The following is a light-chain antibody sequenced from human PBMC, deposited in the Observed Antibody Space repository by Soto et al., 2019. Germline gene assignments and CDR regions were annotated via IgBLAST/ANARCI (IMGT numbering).Light chain of an antibody. V-gene: IGKV3-20*01. CDR1: QSVISTY. J-gene: IGKJ5*01. CDR2: GAS. CDR3: QQYDNWPST. Sequence: EVVLTQSPGSLSLSPGDRATLSCRASQSVISTYLAWYQQKAGQAPRLLIYGASSRATGIPDRFSGSGSGTEFTVTISSLESEDFAMYYCQQYDNWPSTFGQGTKLDIK.